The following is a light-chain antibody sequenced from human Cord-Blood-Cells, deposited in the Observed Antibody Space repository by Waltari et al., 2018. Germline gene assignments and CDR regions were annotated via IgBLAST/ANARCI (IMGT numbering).Light chain of an antibody. CDR1: QGISSY. CDR2: AAS. V-gene: IGKV1-9*01. CDR3: QQLKSYPLT. Sequence: DIQLTQSPSFLSASVGDRVTITCRASQGISSYLAWYQQKPGKAPKLLIYAASTLQSGVPSRFSGSGSGTEFTLTNSSLQPEDFATYYCQQLKSYPLTFGGGTKVEIK. J-gene: IGKJ4*01.